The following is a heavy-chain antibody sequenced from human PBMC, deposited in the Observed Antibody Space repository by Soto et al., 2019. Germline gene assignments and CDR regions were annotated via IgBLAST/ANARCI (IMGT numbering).Heavy chain of an antibody. V-gene: IGHV5-10-1*01. CDR1: GYSFTSYW. Sequence: VELLKVCCKGAGYSFTSYWSSWMRQMPGKGLEWMGRIDPSDSYTSYSPSFQGHVTISADKSISTAYLQWSSLKASDTAMYYCARPLTGYSSWFDPWGQGTLVTVSS. J-gene: IGHJ5*02. D-gene: IGHD3-9*01. CDR2: IDPSDSYT. CDR3: ARPLTGYSSWFDP.